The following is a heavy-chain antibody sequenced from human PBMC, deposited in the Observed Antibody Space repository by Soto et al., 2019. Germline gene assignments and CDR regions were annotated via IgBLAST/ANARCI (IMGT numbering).Heavy chain of an antibody. D-gene: IGHD4-4*01. V-gene: IGHV4-59*08. Sequence: SETLSLTCTVSGGSISSYYWSWIRQPPGKGLELFGYIYYSGSTNYNPSLKSRVTISVDTSKNQFSLKLSSVTAADTAVYYCARLRPEGYDYIPFFDYWGQGTLVTVSS. CDR3: ARLRPEGYDYIPFFDY. J-gene: IGHJ4*02. CDR2: IYYSGST. CDR1: GGSISSYY.